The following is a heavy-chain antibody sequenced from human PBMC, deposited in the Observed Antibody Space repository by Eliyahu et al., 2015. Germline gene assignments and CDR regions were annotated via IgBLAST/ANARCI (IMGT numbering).Heavy chain of an antibody. J-gene: IGHJ4*02. Sequence: QVQLQESGPGLVKPSQTLSLTCTVSGGSISSGSYYWSWIRQPAGKGLEWIGRIYTSGSTNYNPSLKSRVTISVDTSKNQFSLKLSSVTAADTAVYYCAREKDYDFWSGYYELDYWGQGTLVTVSS. D-gene: IGHD3-3*01. V-gene: IGHV4-61*02. CDR3: AREKDYDFWSGYYELDY. CDR1: GGSISSGSYY. CDR2: IYTSGST.